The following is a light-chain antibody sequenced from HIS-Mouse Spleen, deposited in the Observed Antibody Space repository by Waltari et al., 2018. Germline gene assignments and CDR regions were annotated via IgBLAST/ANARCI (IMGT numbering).Light chain of an antibody. CDR1: KLGDKY. CDR3: QAWDSSYSV. CDR2: QDS. Sequence: SYELTQPPSVSVSPGQTASITCPGDKLGDKYACWYQQKPGQSPVLAIYQDSKRPSGIPDGFPGSNAGNTATLTISGTQAMDEADYYCQAWDSSYSVFGGGTKLTVL. J-gene: IGLJ2*01. V-gene: IGLV3-1*01.